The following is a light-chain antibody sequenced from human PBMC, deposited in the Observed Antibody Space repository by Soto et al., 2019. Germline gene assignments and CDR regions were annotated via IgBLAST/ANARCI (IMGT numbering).Light chain of an antibody. CDR2: EVT. V-gene: IGLV2-8*01. Sequence: QSALTQPPSASGSPGQSVTISCTGTSSDVGAYKYVSWYQQYPGKAPKLMIYEVTKRPSGVPDRFSGSKSGNTASLTVSGLQAEDEGDYYCTSYVGNAIWVFGGGTKLTVL. CDR3: TSYVGNAIWV. CDR1: SSDVGAYKY. J-gene: IGLJ3*02.